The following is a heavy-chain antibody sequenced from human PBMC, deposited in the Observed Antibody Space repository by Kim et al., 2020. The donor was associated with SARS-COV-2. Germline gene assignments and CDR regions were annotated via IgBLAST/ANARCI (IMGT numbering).Heavy chain of an antibody. V-gene: IGHV1-69*01. Sequence: QKFQGRVTITADESTSTACMELSSLRSEDTAVYYCARAGWSSGYYYYGMDVWGQGTTVTVSS. J-gene: IGHJ6*02. CDR3: ARAGWSSGYYYYGMDV. D-gene: IGHD3-22*01.